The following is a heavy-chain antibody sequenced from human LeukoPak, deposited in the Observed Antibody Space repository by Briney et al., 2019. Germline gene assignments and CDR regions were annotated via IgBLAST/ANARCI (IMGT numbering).Heavy chain of an antibody. J-gene: IGHJ4*02. Sequence: GGSLRLSCAASGFTFSSYWMSWVRQAPGKGLEWVANIKQDGSEKYYVDSVKGRFTISRDNSKNTLYLQMNSLRAEDTAVYYCAKHGFGVPEGYWGRGSLVTVSS. CDR1: GFTFSSYW. D-gene: IGHD3-10*01. V-gene: IGHV3-7*03. CDR2: IKQDGSEK. CDR3: AKHGFGVPEGY.